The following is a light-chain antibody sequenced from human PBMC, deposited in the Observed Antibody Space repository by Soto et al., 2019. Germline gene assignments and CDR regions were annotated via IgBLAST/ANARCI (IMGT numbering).Light chain of an antibody. CDR2: DTN. J-gene: IGLJ3*02. CDR1: TGAVTSSHY. CDR3: LLFYSGLRV. Sequence: QAVVTQEPSETVSPGGTVTLTCGSSTGAVTSSHYPYWFQQKPGQAPRTLIYDTNNKHSWTPARFSGSLLGGKGALTLSGAQPEDEADYYCLLFYSGLRVFGGGTKLTVL. V-gene: IGLV7-46*01.